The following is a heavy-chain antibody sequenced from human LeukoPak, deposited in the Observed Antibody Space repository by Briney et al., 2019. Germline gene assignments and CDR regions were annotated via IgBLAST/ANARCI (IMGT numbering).Heavy chain of an antibody. CDR3: AKDWSDPYYCGSGSYYNAGLSFDY. D-gene: IGHD3-10*01. CDR1: GFTFSNFV. CDR2: ISASGGST. Sequence: GGSLRLSCAASGFTFSNFVMSWVRQAPGKGLEWVSVISASGGSTYYADSVKGRFTISRDNSKNTLYLQMNSLRAEDTAVYYCAKDWSDPYYCGSGSYYNAGLSFDYWGQGTLVTVSS. V-gene: IGHV3-23*01. J-gene: IGHJ4*02.